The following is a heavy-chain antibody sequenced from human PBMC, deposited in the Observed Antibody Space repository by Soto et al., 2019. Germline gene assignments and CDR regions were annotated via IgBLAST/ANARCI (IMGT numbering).Heavy chain of an antibody. D-gene: IGHD3-22*01. CDR1: GFTFSTYW. Sequence: PGGSLRLSCAGSGFTFSTYWMTWVRQAPGKGLEWVANIKEDGSERYYVDSVKGRFTISRDNAKNSLYLQMNSLRVEDTAVYYCVRGDGDYHDGNGYLGRHWGQGTLVTVSS. J-gene: IGHJ4*02. CDR2: IKEDGSER. V-gene: IGHV3-7*04. CDR3: VRGDGDYHDGNGYLGRH.